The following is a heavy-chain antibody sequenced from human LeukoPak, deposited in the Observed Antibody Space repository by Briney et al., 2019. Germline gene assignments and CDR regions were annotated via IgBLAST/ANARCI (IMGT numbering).Heavy chain of an antibody. D-gene: IGHD3-22*01. V-gene: IGHV1-46*01. Sequence: GASVKVSCKASGYTFTSYYMHWVRQAPGQRLEWMGIINPSGGSTSYAQKFQGRVTMTRDTSTSTVYMELSSLRSEDTAVYYCARGSGAPYYYDSSGYPDYWGQGTLVTVSS. CDR1: GYTFTSYY. J-gene: IGHJ4*02. CDR3: ARGSGAPYYYDSSGYPDY. CDR2: INPSGGST.